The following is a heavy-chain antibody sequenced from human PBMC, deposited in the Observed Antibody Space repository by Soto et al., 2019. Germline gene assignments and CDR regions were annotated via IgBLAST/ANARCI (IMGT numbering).Heavy chain of an antibody. V-gene: IGHV3-30-3*01. CDR3: ARDAHYYDSSGYYNY. CDR1: GFTFSSYA. J-gene: IGHJ4*02. D-gene: IGHD3-22*01. CDR2: ISYDGSNK. Sequence: GGSLRLSCAASGFTFSSYAMHWVRQAPGKGLEWVAVISYDGSNKYYADSVKGRFTISRDNSKNTLYLQMNSLRAEDTAVYYCARDAHYYDSSGYYNYWGQGTLVTVSS.